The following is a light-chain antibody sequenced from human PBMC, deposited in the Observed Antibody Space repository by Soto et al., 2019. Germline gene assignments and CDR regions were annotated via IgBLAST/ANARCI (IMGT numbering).Light chain of an antibody. J-gene: IGKJ1*01. CDR3: QKYNRAPRT. Sequence: DIQMTQSPSSVSASVGDTITMTCRASEALNNYLAWYQQRPGGLPKLLIYVASTLQSGVPFRFSGFGSGTDFTLTISSLQPEDAATYYCQKYNRAPRTFGPGTKVEIK. V-gene: IGKV1-27*01. CDR1: EALNNY. CDR2: VAS.